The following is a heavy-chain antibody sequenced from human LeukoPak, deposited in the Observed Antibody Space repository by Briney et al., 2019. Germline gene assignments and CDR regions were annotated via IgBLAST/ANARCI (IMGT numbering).Heavy chain of an antibody. J-gene: IGHJ4*02. CDR1: GFTFSSYW. CDR3: ARGAAAGTMWGGFDY. V-gene: IGHV3-74*01. Sequence: GSLRLSCAASGFTFSSYWMHWVRQAPGEGLVWVSRINSDGSSTSYADSVKGRFTISRDNAKNTLYLQMNSLRAEDTAVYYCARGAAAGTMWGGFDYWGQGTLVTVSS. CDR2: INSDGSST. D-gene: IGHD6-13*01.